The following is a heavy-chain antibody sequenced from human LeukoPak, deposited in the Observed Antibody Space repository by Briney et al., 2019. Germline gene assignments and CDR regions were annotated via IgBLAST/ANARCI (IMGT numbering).Heavy chain of an antibody. V-gene: IGHV3-33*01. CDR2: IWYDGSNK. J-gene: IGHJ4*02. Sequence: PGGSLRLSCAASGFTFSSYGMHWVRQAPGKGLEWVAVIWYDGSNKYYADSVKGRFTISRDNSKNTLYLQMNSLRAEDTAVYYCASGPDYYDSSGYIDYWGQGTLVTVSS. D-gene: IGHD3-22*01. CDR1: GFTFSSYG. CDR3: ASGPDYYDSSGYIDY.